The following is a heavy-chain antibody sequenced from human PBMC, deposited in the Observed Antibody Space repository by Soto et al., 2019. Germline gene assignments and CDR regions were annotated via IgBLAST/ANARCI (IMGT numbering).Heavy chain of an antibody. V-gene: IGHV5-51*01. CDR1: GYSFTSYW. CDR2: IYPGDSDT. Sequence: GESLKISCKGSGYSFTSYWIGWVRQMPGKGLEWMGIIYPGDSDTRYSPSFQGQVTISADKSISTAYLQWSSLKASDTAMYYCARQNYNWNPSPRAFDIPCQGTRVTLSS. CDR3: ARQNYNWNPSPRAFDI. D-gene: IGHD1-20*01. J-gene: IGHJ3*02.